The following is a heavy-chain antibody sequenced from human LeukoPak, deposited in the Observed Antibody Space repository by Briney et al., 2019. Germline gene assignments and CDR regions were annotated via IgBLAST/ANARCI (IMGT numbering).Heavy chain of an antibody. D-gene: IGHD6-19*01. CDR3: ARANEAGYFDY. CDR2: INSDGSST. J-gene: IGHJ4*02. Sequence: GGSLRLSCAASGFTFSSYWMHWVRQAPGKGLVGVSRINSDGSSTSYADSVKGRFTISRDNAKNSLYLQMNSLRAEDTAVYYCARANEAGYFDYWGQGTLVTVSS. CDR1: GFTFSSYW. V-gene: IGHV3-74*01.